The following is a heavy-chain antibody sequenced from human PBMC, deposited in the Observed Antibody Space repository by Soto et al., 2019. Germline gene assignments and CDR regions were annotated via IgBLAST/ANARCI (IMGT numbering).Heavy chain of an antibody. D-gene: IGHD3-22*01. J-gene: IGHJ6*02. V-gene: IGHV1-69*01. CDR1: GGTPSNSA. Sequence: QVHLLLPSGAEVKKPGSSVKVSCKASGGTPSNSAISWVRQAPGQGLEWMGGIIPVFGLVKYAQNFQGRVTITADESTNTAYMELSSLRPEDTAVYYCGGGRIVVVGSRAYYGMDVWGQGTTVTVSS. CDR2: IIPVFGLV. CDR3: GGGRIVVVGSRAYYGMDV.